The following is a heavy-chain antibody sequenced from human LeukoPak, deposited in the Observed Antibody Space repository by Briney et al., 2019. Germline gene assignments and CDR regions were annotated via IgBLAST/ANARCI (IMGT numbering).Heavy chain of an antibody. D-gene: IGHD3-10*01. CDR1: GGSISSYY. CDR2: IYYSGST. V-gene: IGHV4-59*01. CDR3: ARSQQLWFGELSTWFDP. Sequence: SETLSLTCTVSGGSISSYYWSWIRQPPGKGLEWIGYIYYSGSTNYNPSLKSRVTISVDTSKNQFSLKLSSVTAADTAVYYCARSQQLWFGELSTWFDPWGQGTLVTVSS. J-gene: IGHJ5*02.